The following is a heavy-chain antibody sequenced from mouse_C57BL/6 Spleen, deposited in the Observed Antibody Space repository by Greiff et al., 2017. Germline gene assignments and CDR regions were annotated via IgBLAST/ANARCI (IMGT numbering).Heavy chain of an antibody. D-gene: IGHD1-1*01. CDR1: GYTFTDYE. CDR3: TRKADYYGSSPHYYAMDY. Sequence: QVQLQQSGAELVRPGASVTLSCKASGYTFTDYEMHWVKQTPVHGLEWIGAIDPETGGTAYNQKFKGKAILTADKSSSTAYMELRSLTSEDSAFYYCTRKADYYGSSPHYYAMDYWGQGTSVTVSS. CDR2: IDPETGGT. J-gene: IGHJ4*01. V-gene: IGHV1-15*01.